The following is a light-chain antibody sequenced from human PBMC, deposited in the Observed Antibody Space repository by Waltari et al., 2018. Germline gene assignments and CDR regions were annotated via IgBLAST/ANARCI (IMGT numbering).Light chain of an antibody. Sequence: QSVLTQPPSVSGAPGQTVTISCIGGSSNLGAGYDVHWYQQLPQPAPQLLSYASTNRPSGISDRFSGSKSGTSASLVITGLQIEDEAVYYCQSYDTRLSASVIFGGGTELTVL. CDR1: SSNLGAGYD. CDR3: QSYDTRLSASVI. V-gene: IGLV1-40*01. J-gene: IGLJ2*01. CDR2: AST.